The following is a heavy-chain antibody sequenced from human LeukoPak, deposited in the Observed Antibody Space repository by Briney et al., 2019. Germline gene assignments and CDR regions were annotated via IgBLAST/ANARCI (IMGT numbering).Heavy chain of an antibody. CDR3: ARHRPSGYYYDSSGYDDAFDI. CDR2: IYYSGST. D-gene: IGHD3-22*01. Sequence: KPSETLSLTCTVSGGSISSYYWSWIRQPPGKGLEWIGYIYYSGSTNYNPSLKSRVTISVDTSKNQFSLKLSSVTAADTAVYYCARHRPSGYYYDSSGYDDAFDIWGQGTMVTVSS. CDR1: GGSISSYY. V-gene: IGHV4-59*08. J-gene: IGHJ3*02.